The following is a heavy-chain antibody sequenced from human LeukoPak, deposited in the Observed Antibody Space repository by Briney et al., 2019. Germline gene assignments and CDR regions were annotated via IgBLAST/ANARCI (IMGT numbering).Heavy chain of an antibody. V-gene: IGHV5-51*01. CDR3: ASRGYSYGKGDYFDY. J-gene: IGHJ4*02. CDR2: IYPGDSDT. D-gene: IGHD5-18*01. Sequence: GESLKISCKGSGYSFTSYWIGWVRQMPGKGLEWMGIIYPGDSDTRYSPSFQGQVNISADKSITTSYLQWSSLKASDTAMYYCASRGYSYGKGDYFDYWGQGTLVTVSS. CDR1: GYSFTSYW.